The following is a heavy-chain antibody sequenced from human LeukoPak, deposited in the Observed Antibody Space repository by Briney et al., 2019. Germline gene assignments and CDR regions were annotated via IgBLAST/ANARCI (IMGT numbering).Heavy chain of an antibody. D-gene: IGHD3-10*01. V-gene: IGHV3-48*03. CDR3: AKGIGSGSYLGSCDY. CDR2: ISSSGSTI. Sequence: PGGSLRLSCAASGFTFSSYEMNWVCQAPGKGLEWVSYISSSGSTIYYADSVKGRFTISRDNSKNTMYLQMQSLRAEDTAVYYCAKGIGSGSYLGSCDYWGQGTLVTVSS. J-gene: IGHJ4*02. CDR1: GFTFSSYE.